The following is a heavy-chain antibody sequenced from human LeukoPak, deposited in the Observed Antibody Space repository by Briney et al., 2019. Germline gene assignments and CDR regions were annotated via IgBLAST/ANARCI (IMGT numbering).Heavy chain of an antibody. CDR2: FIPLFTTA. J-gene: IGHJ4*02. V-gene: IGHV1-69*05. Sequence: SVKVSCKASGGTFSTYAINWVRQAPGQGLEWMGSFIPLFTTANYPQKFRGRFTITTDESTSTAYMELRSLRSEDTAVYYCARVGAAAAGTTNFDYWGQGTLVTVSS. CDR1: GGTFSTYA. D-gene: IGHD6-13*01. CDR3: ARVGAAAAGTTNFDY.